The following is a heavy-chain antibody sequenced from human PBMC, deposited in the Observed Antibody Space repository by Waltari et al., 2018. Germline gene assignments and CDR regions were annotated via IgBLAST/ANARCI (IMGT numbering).Heavy chain of an antibody. D-gene: IGHD5-12*01. Sequence: QVQLQESGPGLVKPSQTLSLTCTVSGGSISSVSYYWSWIRQPAGKGLEWIGRIYPSGRPNSDPALESRVTISVDTSKIHFSLKLSSVTAADTAVYYCARFGTGAAFTSGHSNWFDPWGQGTLVTVSS. CDR2: IYPSGRP. CDR1: GGSISSVSYY. J-gene: IGHJ5*02. V-gene: IGHV4-61*02. CDR3: ARFGTGAAFTSGHSNWFDP.